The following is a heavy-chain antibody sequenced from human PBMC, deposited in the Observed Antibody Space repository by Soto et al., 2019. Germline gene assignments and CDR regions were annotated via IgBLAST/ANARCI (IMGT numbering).Heavy chain of an antibody. J-gene: IGHJ4*02. Sequence: ASVKVSCKASGYTFTSYYMHWVRQAPGQGLEWMGIINPSGGSTSYAQKFQGRVTMTRDTPTSTVYMELSSLRSEDTAVYYCARVSGYSYGYRSSFDYWGQGTLVTVSS. CDR2: INPSGGST. CDR1: GYTFTSYY. V-gene: IGHV1-46*01. CDR3: ARVSGYSYGYRSSFDY. D-gene: IGHD5-18*01.